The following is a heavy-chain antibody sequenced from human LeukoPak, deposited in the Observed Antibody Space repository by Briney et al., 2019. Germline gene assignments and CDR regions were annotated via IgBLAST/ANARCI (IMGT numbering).Heavy chain of an antibody. D-gene: IGHD2-15*01. V-gene: IGHV3-33*01. CDR1: EFTFSSYG. CDR3: AIDPCSGGSCYSSYSNYYMDV. CDR2: IWYDGNTK. J-gene: IGHJ6*03. Sequence: PGRSLRLSCGASEFTFSSYGMHWVRQAPGKGLEWVAFIWYDGNTKYYADSVKGRFTISRDNSKNTLYLQMNSLRAEDTAVYYCAIDPCSGGSCYSSYSNYYMDVWGKGTTVTVSS.